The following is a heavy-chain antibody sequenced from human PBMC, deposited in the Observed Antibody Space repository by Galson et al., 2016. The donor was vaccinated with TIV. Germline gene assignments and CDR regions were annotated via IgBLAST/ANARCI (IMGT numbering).Heavy chain of an antibody. J-gene: IGHJ6*02. D-gene: IGHD2-21*01. CDR1: GYTFTELS. V-gene: IGHV1-24*01. CDR3: ARGLSVIYGMDV. Sequence: SVKVSCKVSGYTFTELSMHWVRRVPGKGLEWMGGFDPEEGETIYAEMFQGRVTMTEDTSTDTAYMELSSLRVDDTAVYFCARGLSVIYGMDVWGQGTTVTVSS. CDR2: FDPEEGET.